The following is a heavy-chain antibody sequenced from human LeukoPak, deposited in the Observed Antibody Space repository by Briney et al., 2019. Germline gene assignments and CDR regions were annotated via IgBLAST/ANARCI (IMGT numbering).Heavy chain of an antibody. Sequence: PSETLSLTCTVSGGSISSYYWSWIRQPPGKGLEWIGYIYYSGSTNYNPSLKSRVTISVDTSKNQFSLKLSSVTAADTAVYYLGESYSYYYGSGSYYNVPVFDIWGQGTMVPGFS. CDR2: IYYSGST. CDR1: GGSISSYY. V-gene: IGHV4-59*08. CDR3: GESYSYYYGSGSYYNVPVFDI. J-gene: IGHJ3*02. D-gene: IGHD3-10*01.